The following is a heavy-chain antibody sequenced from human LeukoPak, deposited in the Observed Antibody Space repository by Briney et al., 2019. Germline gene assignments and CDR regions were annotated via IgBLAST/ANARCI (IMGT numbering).Heavy chain of an antibody. CDR1: GFTFRSHA. Sequence: GGSLRLSCVGSGFTFRSHAMSWVRQAPEKGLEFVSGIYENGGTTYYADSVKGRFTISRDDAKNSLYLQMNSLRAEDTALYYCAKGSSGYYSAFDYWGQGTLVTVSS. CDR3: AKGSSGYYSAFDY. D-gene: IGHD3-22*01. V-gene: IGHV3-20*04. CDR2: IYENGGTT. J-gene: IGHJ4*02.